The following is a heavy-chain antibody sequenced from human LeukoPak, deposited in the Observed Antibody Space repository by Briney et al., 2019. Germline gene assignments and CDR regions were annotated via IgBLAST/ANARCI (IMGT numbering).Heavy chain of an antibody. D-gene: IGHD3-16*01. V-gene: IGHV4-34*01. Sequence: SETLSPTCAVYGGSFSGYYWSWIRQPPGKGLEWIGEINHSGSTNYNPSLKSRVTISVDTSKNQFSLKLSSVTAADTAVYYCARQYYDYVWGTHPYYFDYWGQGTLVTVSS. CDR1: GGSFSGYY. CDR2: INHSGST. J-gene: IGHJ4*02. CDR3: ARQYYDYVWGTHPYYFDY.